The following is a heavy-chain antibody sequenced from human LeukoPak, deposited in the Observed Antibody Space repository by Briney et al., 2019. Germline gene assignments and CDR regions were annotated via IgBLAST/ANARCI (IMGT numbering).Heavy chain of an antibody. CDR3: ARLIGRVRGVIRADYYFDY. J-gene: IGHJ4*02. D-gene: IGHD3-10*01. V-gene: IGHV5-51*01. CDR2: IYPGDSDT. CDR1: GYSFTSYW. Sequence: GESLKISCKGSGYSFTSYWIGWVRQMPGKGLEWMGIIYPGDSDTRYSPSFQGQVTISADKSISTAYLQWSSLKASDTAMYYCARLIGRVRGVIRADYYFDYWGQGTLVTVSS.